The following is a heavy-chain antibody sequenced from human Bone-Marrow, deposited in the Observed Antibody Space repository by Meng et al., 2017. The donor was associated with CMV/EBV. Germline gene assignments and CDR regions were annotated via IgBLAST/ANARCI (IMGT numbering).Heavy chain of an antibody. V-gene: IGHV3-66*02. J-gene: IGHJ6*02. CDR1: GFTVNNNF. CDR3: ARNLDV. Sequence: GESLKISCAASGFTVNNNFMSWVRQAPGKGLEWVSVIYDGGTTNYADSVKGRFTISRDNSKNTVYLQMNSLRAEDTAVYYCARNLDVWGQGTMVTVSS. CDR2: IYDGGTT.